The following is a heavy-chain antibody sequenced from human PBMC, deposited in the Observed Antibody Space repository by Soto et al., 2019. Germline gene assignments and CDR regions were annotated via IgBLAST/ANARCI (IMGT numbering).Heavy chain of an antibody. D-gene: IGHD2-8*02. CDR3: ARGTPKVSEFTGGYYYGMDV. J-gene: IGHJ6*02. V-gene: IGHV1-69*06. CDR1: GGTFSSYA. CDR2: IIPIFGTA. Sequence: QVQLVQSGAEVKKPGSSVKVSCKASGGTFSSYAISWVRQAPGQGLEWMGGIIPIFGTANYAQKFQGRVTITSDKSTSTAYMELSSLRSEDTAVYYCARGTPKVSEFTGGYYYGMDVWGQGTTVTVS.